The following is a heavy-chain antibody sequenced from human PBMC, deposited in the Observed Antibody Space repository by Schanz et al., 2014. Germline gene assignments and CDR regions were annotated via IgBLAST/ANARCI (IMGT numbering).Heavy chain of an antibody. CDR2: INTGVNT. Sequence: EVQLLESGGGLVQPGGSLRLSCLASGFAFSSYAMTWVRQAPGKGLEWVSAINTGVNTYYADSVRGRFTMSRDNSKNTLYLQMNSLRAEDTAVYYCARKVVATIGGYYDNWGQGTLVIVSS. J-gene: IGHJ4*02. CDR1: GFAFSSYA. CDR3: ARKVVATIGGYYDN. V-gene: IGHV3-23*01. D-gene: IGHD5-12*01.